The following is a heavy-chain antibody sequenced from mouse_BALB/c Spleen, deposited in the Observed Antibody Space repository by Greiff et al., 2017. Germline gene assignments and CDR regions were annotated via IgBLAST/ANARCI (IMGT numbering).Heavy chain of an antibody. Sequence: QVQLQQSGAELAKPGASVKMSCKASGYTFTSYWMHWVKQRPGQGLEWIGYINPSTGYTEYNQKFKDKATLTADKSSSTAYMQLSSLTSEDSAVYYCARGYGNLFAYWGQGTLVTVSA. J-gene: IGHJ3*01. CDR2: INPSTGYT. D-gene: IGHD2-1*01. V-gene: IGHV1-7*01. CDR3: ARGYGNLFAY. CDR1: GYTFTSYW.